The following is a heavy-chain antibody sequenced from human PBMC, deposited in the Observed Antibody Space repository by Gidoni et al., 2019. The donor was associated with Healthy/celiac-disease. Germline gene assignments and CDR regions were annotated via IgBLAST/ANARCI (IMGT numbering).Heavy chain of an antibody. CDR1: GFPFSSYA. D-gene: IGHD6-19*01. CDR3: AKSEQWLGHFD. V-gene: IGHV3-23*01. J-gene: IGHJ4*02. Sequence: EVQLLEAGGGSVQPGGSLRLSCAASGFPFSSYAMSWVRQAPGKGLEWVSAISGSGGSTYYADSVKGRFTISRDNSKNTLYLQMNSLRAEDTAVYYCAKSEQWLGHFDWGQGTLVTVSS. CDR2: ISGSGGST.